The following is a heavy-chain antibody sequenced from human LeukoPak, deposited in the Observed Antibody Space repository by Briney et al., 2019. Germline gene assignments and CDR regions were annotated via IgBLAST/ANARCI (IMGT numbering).Heavy chain of an antibody. CDR3: ARFDGRNSLRADAFDI. J-gene: IGHJ3*02. Sequence: PSETLSLTCAVYGGSFSGYYWTWIRQPPGKGLEWIGEIHYSGSATYNPSLKSRVTISVDTSKNQFSLKLSSVTAADTAVYYCARFDGRNSLRADAFDIWGQGTMVTVSS. CDR1: GGSFSGYY. D-gene: IGHD3-9*01. CDR2: IHYSGSA. V-gene: IGHV4-34*01.